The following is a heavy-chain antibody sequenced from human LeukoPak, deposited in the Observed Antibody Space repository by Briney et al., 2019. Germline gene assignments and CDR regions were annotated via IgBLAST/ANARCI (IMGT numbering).Heavy chain of an antibody. J-gene: IGHJ4*02. CDR3: TRGRTKSDY. CDR1: GDSISHYY. CDR2: VYNSEST. V-gene: IGHV4-59*01. Sequence: SETLSLTCTVSGDSISHYYWSRIRQPPGKGLEWIGYVYNSESTNYNASLKSRVTISLDTSKNQFSLNLNSVTAADTAVYYCTRGRTKSDYWGQGTLVTVSS.